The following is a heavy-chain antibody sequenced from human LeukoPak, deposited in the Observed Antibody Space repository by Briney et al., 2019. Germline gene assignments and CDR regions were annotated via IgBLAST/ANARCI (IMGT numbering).Heavy chain of an antibody. D-gene: IGHD6-6*01. CDR3: AKRIAARAHFDY. J-gene: IGHJ4*02. Sequence: RPGGSLRLSCAASGFTFSSYAMSWVRQAPGKGLEWVSAISGSGGSTYYADSVKGQFTISRDNSKNTLYLQMNSLRAEDTAVYYCAKRIAARAHFDYWGQGTLVTVSS. CDR2: ISGSGGST. CDR1: GFTFSSYA. V-gene: IGHV3-23*01.